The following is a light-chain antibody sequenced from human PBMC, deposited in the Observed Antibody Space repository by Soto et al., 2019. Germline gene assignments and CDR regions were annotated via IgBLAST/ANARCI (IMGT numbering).Light chain of an antibody. CDR1: QSLLQTNGYNY. V-gene: IGKV2-28*01. CDR2: LAS. Sequence: DIVMTQSPLSLPVTPGEPASISCRSSQSLLQTNGYNYLDWYVQKPGQSPQLLIYLASSRASGVPDRFRGRSSGTDFTLEISRVEAEDVGVSYCMQAHQTPYTFGQGTKLEIK. CDR3: MQAHQTPYT. J-gene: IGKJ2*01.